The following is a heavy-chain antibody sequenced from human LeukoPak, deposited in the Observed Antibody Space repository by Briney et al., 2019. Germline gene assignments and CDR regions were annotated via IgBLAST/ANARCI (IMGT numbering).Heavy chain of an antibody. D-gene: IGHD2/OR15-2a*01. CDR3: ATYRQVLLPFES. CDR2: IFPSGGEI. J-gene: IGHJ4*02. V-gene: IGHV3-23*01. Sequence: GGSLRLSCEASGFTFSTFAMIWVRQPPGKGLEWVSSIFPSGGEIHYADSVRGRFTISRDNSKSTLSLQMNSLRAEDAAIYYCATYRQVLLPFESWGQGTLVTVSS. CDR1: GFTFSTFA.